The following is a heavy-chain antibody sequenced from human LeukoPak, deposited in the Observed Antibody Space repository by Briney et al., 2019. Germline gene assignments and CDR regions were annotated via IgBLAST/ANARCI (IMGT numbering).Heavy chain of an antibody. V-gene: IGHV4-30-2*01. CDR3: ARDSGDILTGLGGVDY. Sequence: PSETLSLTCTVSGGSISSGGYYWSWIRQPPGTGLERIGYICHSGSTYYNPSLKSRVTISVDTSKNQFSLKLSSVTAADTAVYYCARDSGDILTGLGGVDYWGQGTLVTVSS. D-gene: IGHD3-9*01. CDR1: GGSISSGGYY. J-gene: IGHJ4*02. CDR2: ICHSGST.